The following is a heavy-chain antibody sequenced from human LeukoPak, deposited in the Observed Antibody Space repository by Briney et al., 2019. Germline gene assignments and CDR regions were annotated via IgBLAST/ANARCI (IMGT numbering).Heavy chain of an antibody. CDR2: ITPIFGTA. J-gene: IGHJ4*02. D-gene: IGHD3-22*01. Sequence: SVNVSCMASGGTFRRFTISWVRQAPGQGFEWMGGITPIFGTANFAQKFQGRVSITADESTSTAFMELSSLRSEDTAVYYCAREWGLESSGYYYAYWGQGTLVTVSS. CDR3: AREWGLESSGYYYAY. CDR1: GGTFRRFT. V-gene: IGHV1-69*13.